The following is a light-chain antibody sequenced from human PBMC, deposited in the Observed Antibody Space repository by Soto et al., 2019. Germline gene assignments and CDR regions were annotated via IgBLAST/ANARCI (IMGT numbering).Light chain of an antibody. Sequence: QTVVTQPPSVSGAPGQRVTISCTGSSSNIGAGYDVHWYQQLPGTAPKLLIYGNSNRPSGVPDRFSGSKSGTSASLAITGLQAEDEGDYYCQSYDSSLSGSLFGGGTKVTVL. CDR3: QSYDSSLSGSL. J-gene: IGLJ3*02. CDR2: GNS. V-gene: IGLV1-40*01. CDR1: SSNIGAGYD.